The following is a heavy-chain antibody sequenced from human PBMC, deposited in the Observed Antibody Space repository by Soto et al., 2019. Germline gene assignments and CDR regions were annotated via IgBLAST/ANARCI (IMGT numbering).Heavy chain of an antibody. V-gene: IGHV4-4*07. Sequence: SESLSLTCSVSGVTISSYYWSWIRQSAGKGLEWIGRTYITGDTNYNPSLKSRVAMSLDTSKNQLSLKLRSVTAADTAVYYCAREYTEIGDGTTPYYLDDWGQGTPVTVSS. CDR1: GVTISSYY. CDR3: AREYTEIGDGTTPYYLDD. D-gene: IGHD2-2*01. J-gene: IGHJ4*02. CDR2: TYITGDT.